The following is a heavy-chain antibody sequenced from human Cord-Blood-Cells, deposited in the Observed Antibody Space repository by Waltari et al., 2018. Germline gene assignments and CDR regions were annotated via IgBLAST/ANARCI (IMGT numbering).Heavy chain of an antibody. CDR2: IIPIFGTA. V-gene: IGHV1-69*01. D-gene: IGHD3-22*01. Sequence: QVQLVQSGAEVKKPGSSVKVSCTASGGTFSSYAISWVRQAPGQGLEWMGGIIPIFGTANYAQKFQGRVTITADESTSTAYMELSSLRSEDTAVYYCARRYYYDSSGYYWYFDLWGRGTLVTVSS. J-gene: IGHJ2*01. CDR3: ARRYYYDSSGYYWYFDL. CDR1: GGTFSSYA.